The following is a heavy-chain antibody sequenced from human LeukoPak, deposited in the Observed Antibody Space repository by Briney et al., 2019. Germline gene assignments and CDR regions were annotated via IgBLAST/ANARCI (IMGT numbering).Heavy chain of an antibody. V-gene: IGHV4-38-2*02. CDR3: ARHPLYYYDNLSDLDM. D-gene: IGHD3-22*01. CDR2: IYHSGST. CDR1: GYSISSGYY. Sequence: SETLSLTCTVSGYSISSGYYWGWIRQPPGRGLEWIGSIYHSGSTYYNPSLKSRVTISVDTSENQFSLTLSSVTAADTAVYYCARHPLYYYDNLSDLDMWGHGTMVTVSS. J-gene: IGHJ3*02.